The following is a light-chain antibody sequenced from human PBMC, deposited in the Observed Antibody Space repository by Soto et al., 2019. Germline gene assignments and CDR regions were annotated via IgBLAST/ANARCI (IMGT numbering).Light chain of an antibody. CDR2: TAS. J-gene: IGKJ4*01. Sequence: IQMTQSPSSLSASVGDRVTITCRASQSISRNLNWYQQKPGKAPELLIYTASNLQSGVPSRFSGSGSGTDFTLTISSLQPEDVATYYCQKYHSAPLTFGGGTKVEIK. CDR3: QKYHSAPLT. CDR1: QSISRN. V-gene: IGKV1-39*01.